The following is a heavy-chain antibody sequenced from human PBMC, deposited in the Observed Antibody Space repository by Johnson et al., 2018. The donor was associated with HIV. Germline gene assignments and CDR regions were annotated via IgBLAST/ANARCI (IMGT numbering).Heavy chain of an antibody. D-gene: IGHD3-16*01. CDR2: ISYDGSNK. J-gene: IGHJ3*02. CDR1: AFTFSRYA. V-gene: IGHV3-30*04. CDR3: ARAVGVWGDQLGFDI. Sequence: QVQLVESGGGVVQPGRSLRLSCAASAFTFSRYAMHWVRQAPGKGLEWVAVISYDGSNKYYADSVKGRFTISRDNSKNTLYLQMNSLRAEDTAVYYCARAVGVWGDQLGFDIWGQGTMVTVSS.